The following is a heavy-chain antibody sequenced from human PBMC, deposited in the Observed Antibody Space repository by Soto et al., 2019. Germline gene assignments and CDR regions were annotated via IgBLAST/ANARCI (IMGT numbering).Heavy chain of an antibody. J-gene: IGHJ4*02. V-gene: IGHV1-69*02. CDR1: GGTFSSYT. Sequence: QVQLVQSGAEVKKPGSSVKVSCKASGGTFSSYTISWVRQAPGQGLEWMGRIIPILGIANYAQKFQGRVTITADKSTSTAYMELSCLRSEDTAVYYCARAYYDSSGYYFDYWGQGTLVTVSS. CDR3: ARAYYDSSGYYFDY. CDR2: IIPILGIA. D-gene: IGHD3-22*01.